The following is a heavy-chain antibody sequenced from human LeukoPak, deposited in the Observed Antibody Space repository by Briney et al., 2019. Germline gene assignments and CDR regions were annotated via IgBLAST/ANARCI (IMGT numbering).Heavy chain of an antibody. J-gene: IGHJ6*03. CDR1: GGSISSYY. CDR2: IYYSGST. Sequence: PSETLSLTCTVSGGSISSYYWSWIRQPPGKGLEWIGYIYYSGSTNYNPSLKSRVTISVDTSKNQFSLKLSSVTAADTAVYYCARGPIHTRDTAMALYYMDVWGKGTTVTVSS. V-gene: IGHV4-59*08. D-gene: IGHD5-18*01. CDR3: ARGPIHTRDTAMALYYMDV.